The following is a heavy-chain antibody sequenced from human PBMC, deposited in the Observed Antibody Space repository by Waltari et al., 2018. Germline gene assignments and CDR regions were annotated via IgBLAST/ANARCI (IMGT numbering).Heavy chain of an antibody. CDR3: ARGRITIGP. Sequence: EVQLVESGGGLVQPGGSLGLSCAASGFSISGYWISWVRQAPGKGLEWVANIKQDESEKNYVDSVKGRLTISRDNAKNSLYLQMSSLRAEDTAVYYCARGRITIGPWGQGTLVTVSS. CDR2: IKQDESEK. J-gene: IGHJ5*02. D-gene: IGHD3-10*01. CDR1: GFSISGYW. V-gene: IGHV3-7*03.